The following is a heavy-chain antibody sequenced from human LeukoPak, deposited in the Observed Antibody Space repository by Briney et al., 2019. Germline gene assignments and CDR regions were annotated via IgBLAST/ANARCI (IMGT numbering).Heavy chain of an antibody. CDR1: GYTFTHHG. D-gene: IGHD3-3*01. CDR2: INPSGGST. V-gene: IGHV1-46*01. Sequence: ASVKVSCKASGYTFTHHGISWVRQAPGQGLEWMGIINPSGGSTSYAQKFQGRVTMTRDTSTSTVYMELSSLRSEDTAVYYCASVWSGYNWFDPWGQGTLVTVSS. CDR3: ASVWSGYNWFDP. J-gene: IGHJ5*02.